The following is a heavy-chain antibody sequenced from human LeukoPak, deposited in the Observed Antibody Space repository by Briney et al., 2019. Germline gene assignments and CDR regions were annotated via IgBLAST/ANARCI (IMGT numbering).Heavy chain of an antibody. CDR3: ARGTYESSGSLDY. Sequence: GGSLKLSCAASGFIFSSYGMNWVRQAPGKGLEWVSSITSSSTYIYYVDSVKGRFTISRDNAKNSLYLQMNSLRAEDTALYYCARGTYESSGSLDYWGQGTLVTVSS. D-gene: IGHD3-22*01. J-gene: IGHJ4*02. V-gene: IGHV3-21*01. CDR2: ITSSSTYI. CDR1: GFIFSSYG.